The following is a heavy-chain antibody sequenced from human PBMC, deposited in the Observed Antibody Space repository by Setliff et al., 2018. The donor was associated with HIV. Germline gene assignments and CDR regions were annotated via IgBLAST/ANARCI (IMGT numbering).Heavy chain of an antibody. CDR2: INTNTGNP. CDR1: GYIFTNYA. V-gene: IGHV7-4-1*02. Sequence: ASVKVSCKASGYIFTNYAMNWVRQAPGQGPEWMGWINTNTGNPTYAQGFTGRFVFSWDTSVSTAYLQISSLQAEDTAVYYCARSRLFFGVVTFDYWGQGTLVTVSS. J-gene: IGHJ4*02. D-gene: IGHD3-3*01. CDR3: ARSRLFFGVVTFDY.